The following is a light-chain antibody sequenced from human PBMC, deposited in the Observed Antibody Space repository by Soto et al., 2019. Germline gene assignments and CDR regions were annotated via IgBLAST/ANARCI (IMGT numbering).Light chain of an antibody. V-gene: IGKV3-15*01. CDR3: QQYNSWPPST. CDR1: QSVSSN. Sequence: EIVMTQSPATLSVSPGERATLSCRASQSVSSNLAWYQQKPGQAPRLLIYGASTRHTGIPARFSGSGSGTEFTLTISSLQSEDFAVYYCQQYNSWPPSTFGQGTKLEIK. J-gene: IGKJ2*01. CDR2: GAS.